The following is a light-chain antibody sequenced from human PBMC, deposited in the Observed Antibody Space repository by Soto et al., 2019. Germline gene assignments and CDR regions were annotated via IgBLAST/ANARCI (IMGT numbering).Light chain of an antibody. J-gene: IGKJ1*01. CDR3: QQYNNWPPWT. CDR1: QSVSSN. Sequence: EIVMTQSPATLSVSPGERATLSCRASQSVSSNLAWYQQKPVQAPRLLLYGASTRATGIPARFSGSGSGTEFTLTISSLQSEDFAVYYCQQYNNWPPWTFGQGTKVDIK. CDR2: GAS. V-gene: IGKV3-15*01.